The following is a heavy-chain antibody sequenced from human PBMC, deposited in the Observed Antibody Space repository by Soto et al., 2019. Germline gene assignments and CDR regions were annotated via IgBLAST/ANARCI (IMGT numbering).Heavy chain of an antibody. Sequence: SETLSLTCAVSGGSLSSSTWWSWVRQPPGKALEWLGEIYYSGSTKYNPSLSSRVSISADQSRNDFSLRLNSVTAADTAVYYCVHHGGDPYYHDFWGQGMLVTVSS. CDR1: GGSLSSSTW. D-gene: IGHD4-17*01. CDR3: VHHGGDPYYHDF. J-gene: IGHJ4*02. CDR2: IYYSGST. V-gene: IGHV4-4*02.